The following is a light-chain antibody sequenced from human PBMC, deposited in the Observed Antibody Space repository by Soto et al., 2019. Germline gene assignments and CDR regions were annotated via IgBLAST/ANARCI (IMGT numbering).Light chain of an antibody. Sequence: AIRMTQSPSSLSASTGDRVTITCRARQGISSYLAWYQQKPGKAPKLLIYAASTLQSGVPSRFSGSGSGTDFTLTISCLQSEDFATYYCQQYYSYPYTFGQGTKLEIQ. CDR3: QQYYSYPYT. CDR2: AAS. J-gene: IGKJ2*01. V-gene: IGKV1-8*01. CDR1: QGISSY.